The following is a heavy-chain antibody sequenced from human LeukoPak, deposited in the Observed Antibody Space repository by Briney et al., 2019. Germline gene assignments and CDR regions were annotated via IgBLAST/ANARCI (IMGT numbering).Heavy chain of an antibody. CDR2: IDHSGNT. V-gene: IGHV4-34*01. Sequence: PSETLSLTCTVSGGSISSYYWSWIRQPPGKGLEWIGEIDHSGNTNYNPSLRSRVTISVDTSKNQFSLKVNSLTAADTAVYYCARKGPLRDSIPFMDVWGEGTTVTVSS. J-gene: IGHJ6*03. CDR1: GGSISSYY. CDR3: ARKGPLRDSIPFMDV. D-gene: IGHD4-17*01.